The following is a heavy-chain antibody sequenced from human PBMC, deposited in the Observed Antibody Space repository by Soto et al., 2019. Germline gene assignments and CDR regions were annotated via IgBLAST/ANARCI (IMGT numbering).Heavy chain of an antibody. CDR3: ARGGRYSSSWVPLARRQDYYGMDV. Sequence: GGSLRLSCAASGFTFSSYDMHWVRQATGKGLEWVSAIGTAGDPYYPGSVKGRFTISRENAKNSLYLQMNSLRAGDTAVYYCARGGRYSSSWVPLARRQDYYGMDVWGQGTTVTVSS. V-gene: IGHV3-13*05. J-gene: IGHJ6*02. CDR1: GFTFSSYD. CDR2: IGTAGDP. D-gene: IGHD6-13*01.